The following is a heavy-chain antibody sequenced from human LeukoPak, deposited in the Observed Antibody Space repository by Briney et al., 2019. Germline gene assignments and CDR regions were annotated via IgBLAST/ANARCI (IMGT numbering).Heavy chain of an antibody. Sequence: GGSLRLSCAASRFTFSSYGMTWARQAPGKGLEWVSTISDTGGGTFYADSVKGRFTISRDNSQNTLFLQMNRLRADDTAIYYCAKEMLRGYYYYGMDVWGQGTTVTVSS. V-gene: IGHV3-23*01. CDR1: RFTFSSYG. D-gene: IGHD3-10*01. J-gene: IGHJ6*02. CDR2: ISDTGGGT. CDR3: AKEMLRGYYYYGMDV.